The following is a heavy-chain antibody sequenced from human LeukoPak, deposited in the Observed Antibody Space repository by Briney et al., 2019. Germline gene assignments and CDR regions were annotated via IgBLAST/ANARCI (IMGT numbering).Heavy chain of an antibody. V-gene: IGHV3-23*01. CDR3: AKVRPGFDP. CDR1: GFIFSNYA. J-gene: IGHJ5*02. Sequence: GGSLRLSCAASGFIFSNYAMTWVRQAPRKGLEWVSDSNYSGGSTYYADSVKGRFTISRDNSKNTLYLQMNNLRADDTAVYYCAKVRPGFDPWGQGTLVTVSS. CDR2: SNYSGGST.